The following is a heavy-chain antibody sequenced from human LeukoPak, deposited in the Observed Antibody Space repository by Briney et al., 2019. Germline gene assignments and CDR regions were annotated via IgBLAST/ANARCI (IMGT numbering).Heavy chain of an antibody. CDR3: ARVAQDYYDRSYGMDV. CDR2: IYYSGST. J-gene: IGHJ6*02. CDR1: GGSISSYY. D-gene: IGHD3-22*01. V-gene: IGHV4-59*01. Sequence: SETLSLTCTVSGGSISSYYWSWIRQPPGKGLEWIGYIYYSGSTNYNPSLKSRVTISVDTSKNQFSLKLSSVTAADTAVYYCARVAQDYYDRSYGMDVWGQGTTVTVSS.